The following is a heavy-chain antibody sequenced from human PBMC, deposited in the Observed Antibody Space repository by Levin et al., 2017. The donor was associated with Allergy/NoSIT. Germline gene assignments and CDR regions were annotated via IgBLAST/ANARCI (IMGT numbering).Heavy chain of an antibody. CDR3: AKFGAFDV. Sequence: QPGGSLRLSCVASGFIFSNFGMTWVRQAPGKGLEWVSAITGSDGRVFNADSLEGRFTISRDNSKNTLYLQINNLRAEDTAVYYCAKFGAFDVWGQGTMVTVSS. CDR2: ITGSDGRV. V-gene: IGHV3-23*01. D-gene: IGHD3-16*01. J-gene: IGHJ3*01. CDR1: GFIFSNFG.